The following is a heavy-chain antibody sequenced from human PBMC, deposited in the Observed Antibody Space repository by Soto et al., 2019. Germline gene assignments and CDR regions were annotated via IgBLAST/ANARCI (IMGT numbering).Heavy chain of an antibody. CDR3: AKGRRVTALYYYYGMDV. CDR1: GFTFSSYA. V-gene: IGHV3-23*01. J-gene: IGHJ6*02. Sequence: EVQLLESGGGLVQPGGSLRLSCAASGFTFSSYAMSWVHQAPGKGLEWVSAISGSGGSTYYADSVKGRFTISRDNSKNTLYLQMNSLRAEDTAVYYCAKGRRVTALYYYYGMDVWGQGTTVTVS. D-gene: IGHD2-21*02. CDR2: ISGSGGST.